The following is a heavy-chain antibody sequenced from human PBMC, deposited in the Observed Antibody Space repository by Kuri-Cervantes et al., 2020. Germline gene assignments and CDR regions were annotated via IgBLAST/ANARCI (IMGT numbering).Heavy chain of an antibody. CDR1: GFTFSSYG. D-gene: IGHD4-23*01. J-gene: IGHJ4*02. CDR2: IRYDGSNK. CDR3: AKVRTTVVTPVFDY. V-gene: IGHV3-30*02. Sequence: GGSLRLSCAASGFTFSSYGMHWVRQAPGKGLEWVAFIRYDGSNKYYADSVKGRFTISRDNSKNTLYLQMNSLRAEDTAVYYCAKVRTTVVTPVFDYWGQGTLVTVSS.